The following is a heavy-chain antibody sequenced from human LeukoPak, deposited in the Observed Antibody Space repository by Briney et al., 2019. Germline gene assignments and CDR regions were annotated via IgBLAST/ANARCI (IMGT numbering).Heavy chain of an antibody. J-gene: IGHJ4*02. CDR2: IKSKTDGGTT. CDR1: GFTFSNAW. V-gene: IGHV3-15*01. Sequence: GGSLRLSCAASGFTFSNAWMSWVRQAPGKGLEWVGRIKSKTDGGTTDYAAPVKGRFTISRDDSKNTLYLQMNSLKTEDTAVYYCTTAHLGEDYYDSSGYWGSEYWGQGTLGTVSS. D-gene: IGHD3-22*01. CDR3: TTAHLGEDYYDSSGYWGSEY.